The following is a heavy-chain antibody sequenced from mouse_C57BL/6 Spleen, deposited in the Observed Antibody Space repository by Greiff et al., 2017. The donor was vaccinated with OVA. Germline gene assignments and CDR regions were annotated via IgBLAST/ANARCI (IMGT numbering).Heavy chain of an antibody. V-gene: IGHV1-19*01. CDR1: GYTFTDYY. CDR2: INPYNGGT. CDR3: AREGATVVARNWDGDFDN. Sequence: EVQLQQSGPVLVKPGASVKMSCKASGYTFTDYYMNWVKQSHGKSLEWIGVINPYNGGTSYNQKFKGKATLTVDTSSSTAYMELNSLPSEDSAVYYCAREGATVVARNWDGDFDNWGESTTLTVSS. D-gene: IGHD1-1*01. J-gene: IGHJ2*01.